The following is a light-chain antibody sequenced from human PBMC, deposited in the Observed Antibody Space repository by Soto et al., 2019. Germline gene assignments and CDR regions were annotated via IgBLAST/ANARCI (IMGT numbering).Light chain of an antibody. V-gene: IGKV1-39*01. CDR3: QQSYSTPRYT. J-gene: IGKJ2*01. CDR2: GAS. CDR1: QSIITY. Sequence: DIQMTQSPFSLSASVGDRVTITCRASQSIITYLNWYQQKPGKAPKLLIFGASNLRSGVPSRFRGSGSGTDFTLTISTPQPEDFATYYCQQSYSTPRYTFGQGTKLEIK.